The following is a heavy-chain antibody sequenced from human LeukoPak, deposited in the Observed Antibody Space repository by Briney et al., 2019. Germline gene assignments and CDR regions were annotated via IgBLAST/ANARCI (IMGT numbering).Heavy chain of an antibody. D-gene: IGHD3-3*01. CDR1: GYTFTSYC. CDR3: ARDYDFWSGYYTGSFYYYGMDV. Sequence: ASVKVSCKASGYTFTSYCISWVRQAPGQGLEWMGWISAYNGNTNYAQKLQGRVTMTTDTSTSTAYMELRSLRSDDTAVYYCARDYDFWSGYYTGSFYYYGMDVWGQGTTVTVSS. CDR2: ISAYNGNT. J-gene: IGHJ6*02. V-gene: IGHV1-18*01.